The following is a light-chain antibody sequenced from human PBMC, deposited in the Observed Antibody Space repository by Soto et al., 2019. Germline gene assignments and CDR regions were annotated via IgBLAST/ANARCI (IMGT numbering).Light chain of an antibody. CDR3: QQYYSSPLT. J-gene: IGKJ4*01. V-gene: IGKV4-1*01. CDR2: WAS. Sequence: DIVMTQSPDSLAVALGERATINCKSSQSVLYSSNNNNYLAWYQQKPGQPPKLLIYWASTRESGVPDRFTGSGSGTDFTLTISSLQAADVAVYYCQQYYSSPLTFGGGTKVEIK. CDR1: QSVLYSSNNNNY.